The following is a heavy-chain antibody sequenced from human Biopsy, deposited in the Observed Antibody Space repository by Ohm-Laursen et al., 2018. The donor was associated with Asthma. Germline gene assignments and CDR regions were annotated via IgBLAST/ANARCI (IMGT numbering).Heavy chain of an antibody. CDR2: ISFDGSNK. CDR3: ARLIPGNSDY. D-gene: IGHD2-21*01. J-gene: IGHJ4*02. Sequence: SLRLSCAAPGFTFSNYGMHWVRQAPGKGLDWVAVISFDGSNKNYTDSVKGRFTISRDNSRNTLHLQMNSLRAEDTAVYYCARLIPGNSDYRGQGTLVTVSS. V-gene: IGHV3-30*03. CDR1: GFTFSNYG.